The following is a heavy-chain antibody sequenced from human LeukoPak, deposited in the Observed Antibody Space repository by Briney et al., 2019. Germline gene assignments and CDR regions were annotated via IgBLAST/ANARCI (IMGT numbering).Heavy chain of an antibody. CDR1: GFTFSSNA. D-gene: IGHD6-19*01. V-gene: IGHV3-30*04. CDR3: AKDLGSGWSGWFDP. J-gene: IGHJ5*02. Sequence: PGRSLRLSCAASGFTFSSNAMPWVRQAPGKGLEWVAVISYDGSNKYYADSVKGRFTISRDNSKNTLYLQMNSLRAEDTAVYYCAKDLGSGWSGWFDPWGQGTLVTVSS. CDR2: ISYDGSNK.